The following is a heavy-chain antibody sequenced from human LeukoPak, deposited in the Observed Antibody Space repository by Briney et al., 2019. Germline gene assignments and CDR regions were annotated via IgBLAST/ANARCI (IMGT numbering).Heavy chain of an antibody. CDR3: AKDRVPSVTGDRSSPFDY. CDR2: IRYDGSNK. D-gene: IGHD7-27*01. V-gene: IGHV3-30*02. J-gene: IGHJ4*02. CDR1: GFIFSSYS. Sequence: GGSLRLSCAASGFIFSSYSMNWVRQAPGKGLEWVAFIRYDGSNKYYADSVKGRFTISRDNSKNTLYLQMNSLRAEDTAVYYCAKDRVPSVTGDRSSPFDYWGQGTLVTVSS.